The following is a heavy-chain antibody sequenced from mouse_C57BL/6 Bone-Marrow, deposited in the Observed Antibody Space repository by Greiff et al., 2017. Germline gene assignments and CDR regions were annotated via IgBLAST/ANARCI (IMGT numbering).Heavy chain of an antibody. CDR3: TYYGSADY. CDR2: IDPENGDT. CDR1: GFNIKDDY. V-gene: IGHV14-4*01. Sequence: VQLQQSGAELVRPGASVKLSCTASGFNIKDDYMHWVKQRPEQGLEWIGWIDPENGDTEYASKFQGKATITADTSYNTAYLQLSSLTSEDTAVYYCTYYGSADYWGQGTTLTVSS. D-gene: IGHD1-1*01. J-gene: IGHJ2*01.